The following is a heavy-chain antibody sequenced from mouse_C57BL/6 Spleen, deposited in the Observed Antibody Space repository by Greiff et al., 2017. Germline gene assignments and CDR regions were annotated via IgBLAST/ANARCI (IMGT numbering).Heavy chain of an antibody. CDR2: IDPETGGT. J-gene: IGHJ1*03. CDR3: TLTVGRRWYFDV. Sequence: QVQLKESGAELVRPGASVTLSCKASGYTFTDYEMHWVKQTPVHGLEWIGAIDPETGGTAYNQKFKGKAILTADKSSSTAYMELRSLTSEDSAVYYCTLTVGRRWYFDVWGTGTTVTVSS. CDR1: GYTFTDYE. D-gene: IGHD1-1*01. V-gene: IGHV1-15*01.